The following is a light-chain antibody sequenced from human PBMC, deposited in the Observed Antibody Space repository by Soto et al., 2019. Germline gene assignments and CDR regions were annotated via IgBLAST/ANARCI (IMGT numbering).Light chain of an antibody. CDR3: QQSDSTPRT. CDR1: QSISSY. V-gene: IGKV1-39*01. CDR2: AAS. Sequence: DIQMTQSPSSLSASVGDRVTITCRASQSISSYLNWYQQNPGKAPKLLLYAASSLQSGVPSRFSGSGSGTDFTLTISSLQPEDFATYYCQQSDSTPRTCGQGTKVEIK. J-gene: IGKJ1*01.